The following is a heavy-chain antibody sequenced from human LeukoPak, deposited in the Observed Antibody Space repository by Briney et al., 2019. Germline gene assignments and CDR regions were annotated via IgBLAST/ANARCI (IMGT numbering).Heavy chain of an antibody. CDR1: GGSFSGYY. CDR3: ARSPPYYDSSGYYLGYYYGMDV. D-gene: IGHD3-22*01. CDR2: INHSGST. J-gene: IGHJ6*02. Sequence: SETLSLTCAVYGGSFSGYYWSWLRQPPGKGLEWIGEINHSGSTNYNPSLKSRVTISVDTSKNQFSLKLSSVTAADTAVYYCARSPPYYDSSGYYLGYYYGMDVWGQGTTVTVSS. V-gene: IGHV4-34*01.